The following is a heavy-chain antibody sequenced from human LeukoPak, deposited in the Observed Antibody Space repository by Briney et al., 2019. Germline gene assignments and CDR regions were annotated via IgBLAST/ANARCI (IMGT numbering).Heavy chain of an antibody. Sequence: SMKVSCKASGYTFTGYYIQWVRQAPGQGLEWMGGIIPIFGTANYAQKFQGRVTITADESTSTAYMELSSLRSEDTAVYYCARSHMTTVTTLLSPSHNYYYYMDVWGKGTTVTISS. CDR3: ARSHMTTVTTLLSPSHNYYYYMDV. D-gene: IGHD4-17*01. J-gene: IGHJ6*03. CDR1: GYTFTGYY. CDR2: IIPIFGTA. V-gene: IGHV1-69*13.